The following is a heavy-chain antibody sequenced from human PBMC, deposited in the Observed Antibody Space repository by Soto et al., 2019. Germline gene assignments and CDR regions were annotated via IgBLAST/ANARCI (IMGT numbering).Heavy chain of an antibody. J-gene: IGHJ4*02. V-gene: IGHV4-39*01. CDR3: ARHVALLGFGELLSRPY. CDR1: GGSIISSSYY. Sequence: SEALSLTCTVSGGSIISSSYYWGLIRQPPGKGLEWIGSIYYSGSTYYNPSLKSRVTISVDTSKNQFSLKLSSVTAADTAVYYCARHVALLGFGELLSRPYWGQGTLVTVSS. CDR2: IYYSGST. D-gene: IGHD3-10*01.